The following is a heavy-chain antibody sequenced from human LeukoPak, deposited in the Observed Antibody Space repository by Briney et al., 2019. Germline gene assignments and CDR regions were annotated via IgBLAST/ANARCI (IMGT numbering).Heavy chain of an antibody. CDR2: IYYSGST. D-gene: IGHD2-2*01. V-gene: IGHV4-59*01. Sequence: SETLSLTCAVYGGSFSGYYWSWIRQPPGKGLEWIGYIYYSGSTNYDPSLKSRVTISVDTSKNQFSLKLSSVTAADTAVYYCAREGDTMPRGWFDPWGQGTLVTVSS. CDR1: GGSFSGYY. CDR3: AREGDTMPRGWFDP. J-gene: IGHJ5*02.